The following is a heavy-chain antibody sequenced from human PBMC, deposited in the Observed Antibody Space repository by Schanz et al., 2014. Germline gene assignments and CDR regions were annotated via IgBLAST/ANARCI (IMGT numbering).Heavy chain of an antibody. CDR1: GFTFSTYA. Sequence: QVQLVESGGGLVKPGGSLRLSCAASGFTFSTYAMSWVRQAPGKGLEWVAVIWSDGSGKYYADSVKGRFTISRDSPKNTLYLQMNSLRAEDTAVYYCASPSGYSDYGTYFDFWGQGTLXTVSS. V-gene: IGHV3-33*08. J-gene: IGHJ4*02. CDR2: IWSDGSGK. D-gene: IGHD5-12*01. CDR3: ASPSGYSDYGTYFDF.